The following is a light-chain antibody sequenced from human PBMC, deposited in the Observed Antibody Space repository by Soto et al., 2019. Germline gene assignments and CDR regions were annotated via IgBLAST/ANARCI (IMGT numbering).Light chain of an antibody. CDR2: TAS. CDR3: HQYFIYPQT. Sequence: AIRMTQSPSSLSASTGDRVTITCRASQDIGSYLAWYQQRPGKAPRLLIYTASTLQTGVPPRFSDSGSGTDFTLTVSYLQSEDFATYYCHQYFIYPQTFGQGTKVDIK. CDR1: QDIGSY. J-gene: IGKJ1*01. V-gene: IGKV1-8*01.